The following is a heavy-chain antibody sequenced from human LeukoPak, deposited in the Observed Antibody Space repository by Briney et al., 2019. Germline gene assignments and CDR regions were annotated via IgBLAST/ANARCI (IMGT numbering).Heavy chain of an antibody. V-gene: IGHV4-59*11. Sequence: SETLSLTCTVSGGSISSHYWSWLRQPPGKGLEWIGYIYYRGSTNYNPSLKSRVTISVDTSKNQFSLKLSSVTAADTAVYYCARDFRIQLWLGYYYYYGMDVWGQGTTVTVSS. CDR2: IYYRGST. D-gene: IGHD5-18*01. CDR1: GGSISSHY. CDR3: ARDFRIQLWLGYYYYYGMDV. J-gene: IGHJ6*02.